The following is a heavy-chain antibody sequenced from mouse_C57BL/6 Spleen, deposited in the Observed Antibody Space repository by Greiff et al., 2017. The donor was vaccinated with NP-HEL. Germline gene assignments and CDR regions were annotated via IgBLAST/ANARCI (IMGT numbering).Heavy chain of an antibody. V-gene: IGHV1-4*01. J-gene: IGHJ4*01. Sequence: VQLQQSGAELARPGASVKMSCKASGYTFTSYTMHWVKQRPGQGLEWIGYINPSSGYTKYNQKFKDKATLTADKSSSTAYMQLSSLTSEDSAVYYCSYGNYYYAMDYWGQRTSVTVSS. D-gene: IGHD2-1*01. CDR2: INPSSGYT. CDR1: GYTFTSYT. CDR3: SYGNYYYAMDY.